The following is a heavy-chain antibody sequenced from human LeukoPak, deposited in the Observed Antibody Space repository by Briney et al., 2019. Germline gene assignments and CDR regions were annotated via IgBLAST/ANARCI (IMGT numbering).Heavy chain of an antibody. Sequence: GGSLRLSCTASGFTFSSYSMNWVRQAPGKGLEWVSSISSSSSYIYYADSVKGRFTISRDNAKNSLYLQMNSLRAEDTAVYYCARDGRYSSSWYGYFDYWGQGTLVTVSS. J-gene: IGHJ4*02. D-gene: IGHD6-13*01. V-gene: IGHV3-21*04. CDR2: ISSSSSYI. CDR3: ARDGRYSSSWYGYFDY. CDR1: GFTFSSYS.